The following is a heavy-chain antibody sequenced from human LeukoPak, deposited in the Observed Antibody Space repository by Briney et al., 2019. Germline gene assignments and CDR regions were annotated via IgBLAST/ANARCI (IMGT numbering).Heavy chain of an antibody. D-gene: IGHD2-2*02. J-gene: IGHJ3*02. CDR3: ARGRNDIRGYCSSTSCYKGAFDI. V-gene: IGHV1-8*03. Sequence: VASVKVSCTASGYTFTSYDINWVRQATGQGLEWMGWMNPNSGNTGYAQKFQGRVTITRNTSISTAYMELCSLRSEDTAVYYCARGRNDIRGYCSSTSCYKGAFDIWGQGTMVTVSS. CDR2: MNPNSGNT. CDR1: GYTFTSYD.